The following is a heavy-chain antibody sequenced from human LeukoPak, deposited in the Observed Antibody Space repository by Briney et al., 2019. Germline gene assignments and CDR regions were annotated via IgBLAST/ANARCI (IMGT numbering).Heavy chain of an antibody. CDR3: ARLRYFDWLLFFDY. D-gene: IGHD3-9*01. V-gene: IGHV3-23*01. Sequence: GGSLRLSCAASGFTFSSYAMSWVRQAPGKGLEWVSAISGSGGSTYYADSVKGRFTISRDNSKNTQYLQMNSLRAEDTAVYYCARLRYFDWLLFFDYWGQGTLVTVSS. J-gene: IGHJ4*02. CDR2: ISGSGGST. CDR1: GFTFSSYA.